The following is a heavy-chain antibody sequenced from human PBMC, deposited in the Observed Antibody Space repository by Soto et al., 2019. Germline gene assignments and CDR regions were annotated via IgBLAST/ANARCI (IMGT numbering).Heavy chain of an antibody. V-gene: IGHV3-74*01. J-gene: IGHJ5*02. CDR2: INSDGTTT. D-gene: IGHD1-26*01. CDR1: GCTFTSYW. Sequence: GGSLRLSCAASGCTFTSYWMHWVRQAPGMGLMWVSRINSDGTTTTYADSVKGRFTISRDNAKNTLYLQMNSLRAEDTAVYYCARVATGSYNWFDPWGPGTLVTVSS. CDR3: ARVATGSYNWFDP.